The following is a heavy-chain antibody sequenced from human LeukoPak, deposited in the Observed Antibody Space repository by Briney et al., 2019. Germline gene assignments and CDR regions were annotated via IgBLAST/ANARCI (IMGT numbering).Heavy chain of an antibody. V-gene: IGHV3-23*01. D-gene: IGHD3-10*01. J-gene: IGHJ5*02. CDR3: ARENVVRGYKQFDP. Sequence: GGSLRLSCAASGFTFSSYGMSWVRQAPGKGLEWVSAISGSGGSTYYADSVKGRFTISRDNAKNSLYLQMNSLRAEDTAVYYCARENVVRGYKQFDPWGQGTLVTVSS. CDR2: ISGSGGST. CDR1: GFTFSSYG.